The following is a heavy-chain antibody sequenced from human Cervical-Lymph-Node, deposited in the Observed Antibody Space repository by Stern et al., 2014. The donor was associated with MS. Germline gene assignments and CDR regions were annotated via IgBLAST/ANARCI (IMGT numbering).Heavy chain of an antibody. CDR2: MSTSGSP. CDR1: GGSIISGSYY. CDR3: ARGPGVTTMLNAYDI. D-gene: IGHD3-10*02. V-gene: IGHV4-61*02. J-gene: IGHJ3*02. Sequence: QVQLVESGPGLVKPSQTLSLTCTVSGGSIISGSYYWSWIRQPVGTGLEWVGIMSTSGSPNYTPSLKSRVSISADTSKTQLSLNLNSVTAADTAVYYCARGPGVTTMLNAYDIWGQGTTVTVSS.